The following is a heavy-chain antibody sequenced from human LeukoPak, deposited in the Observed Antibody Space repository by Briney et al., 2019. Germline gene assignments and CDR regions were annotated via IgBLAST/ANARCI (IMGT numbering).Heavy chain of an antibody. Sequence: GGSLRLSCAASGFTVSNNYMSWVRQAPGKGLEWVSVSYGGESTHYADSVKGRFTISGDSSKNTLYLQMNSLRPKDTAVYFCARDQNYWGRGTLVTVSS. J-gene: IGHJ4*02. CDR1: GFTVSNNY. CDR3: ARDQNY. CDR2: SYGGEST. V-gene: IGHV3-66*02.